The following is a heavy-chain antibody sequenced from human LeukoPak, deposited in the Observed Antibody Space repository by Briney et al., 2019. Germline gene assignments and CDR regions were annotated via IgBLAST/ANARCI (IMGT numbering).Heavy chain of an antibody. D-gene: IGHD6-19*01. CDR3: ARRPSSGWYSNWFDP. CDR1: GGSISSSSYY. V-gene: IGHV4-39*01. Sequence: PSETLSLTCTVSGGSISSSSYYWGWIRQPPGKGLEWIGSIYYSGSTYYNPSLKSRVTISVDTSKNQFSLKLSSVTAADTAVYYCARRPSSGWYSNWFDPWGQGTLVTVSS. CDR2: IYYSGST. J-gene: IGHJ5*02.